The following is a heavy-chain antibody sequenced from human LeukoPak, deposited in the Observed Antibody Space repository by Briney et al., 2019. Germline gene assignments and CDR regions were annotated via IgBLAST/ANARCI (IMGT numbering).Heavy chain of an antibody. J-gene: IGHJ5*02. CDR1: GFTFSDYY. D-gene: IGHD3-10*01. V-gene: IGHV3-11*06. CDR2: ISSSSSYT. CDR3: ARPLGTGAFGELS. Sequence: GGSLRLSCAASGFTFSDYYMSWIRQAPGKGLEWVSYISSSSSYTNYADSVKGRFTISRDNAKNSLYLQMNSLRAEDTAVYYCARPLGTGAFGELSWGQGTLVTVCS.